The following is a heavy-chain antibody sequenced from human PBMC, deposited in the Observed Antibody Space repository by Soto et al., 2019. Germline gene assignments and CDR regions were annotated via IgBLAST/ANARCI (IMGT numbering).Heavy chain of an antibody. Sequence: QLQLQESGPGLVKPSETLSLTCTVSGGSISSSSYYWGWIRQPPGKGLEWIGRIYYSGSTYYNPSLKSRVTISVDTSKNQFSLKLSSVTAADTAVYYCANRKPPLNCSSTSCPLLDNWFDPWGQGNLVTVSS. CDR3: ANRKPPLNCSSTSCPLLDNWFDP. V-gene: IGHV4-39*01. J-gene: IGHJ5*02. CDR1: GGSISSSSYY. CDR2: IYYSGST. D-gene: IGHD2-2*01.